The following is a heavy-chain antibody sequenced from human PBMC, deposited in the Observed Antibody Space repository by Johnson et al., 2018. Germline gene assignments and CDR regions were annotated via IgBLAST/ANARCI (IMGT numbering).Heavy chain of an antibody. D-gene: IGHD2-15*01. Sequence: VQLVQSGGDLVQPGGSLRLSCAVAGFTVSGNYVTWVRQAPGKGLEWVSVIYSDDSTSYSDSVRDRFTISRDNAKNMVYLQMNSLRGDDTALYYCASASYLDIGAFDRWGQGTMVTVSS. CDR3: ASASYLDIGAFDR. V-gene: IGHV3-66*01. J-gene: IGHJ3*02. CDR1: GFTVSGNY. CDR2: IYSDDST.